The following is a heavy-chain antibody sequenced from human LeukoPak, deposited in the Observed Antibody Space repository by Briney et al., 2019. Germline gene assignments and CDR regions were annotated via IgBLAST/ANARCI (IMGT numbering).Heavy chain of an antibody. CDR1: GGSISSYY. Sequence: SETLSLTCTVSGGSISSYYWSWIRQPPEKGLEWIGYIYYSGSTNYNPSLKSRVTISVDTSKNQFSLKLSSVTAADTAVYYCAARTPYYFDYWGQGTLVTVSS. D-gene: IGHD1-14*01. J-gene: IGHJ4*02. CDR3: AARTPYYFDY. V-gene: IGHV4-59*01. CDR2: IYYSGST.